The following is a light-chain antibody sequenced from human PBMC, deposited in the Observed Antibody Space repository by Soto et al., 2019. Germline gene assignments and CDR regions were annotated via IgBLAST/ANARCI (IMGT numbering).Light chain of an antibody. CDR2: KNH. CDR1: SSNIGSSF. V-gene: IGLV1-47*01. CDR3: AGWDDSRSGRV. Sequence: QSVLTQPPSASGTPGQTVTISCSGSSSNIGSSFVFWYQQLPGTAPKLLIYKNHQRPSGVPDRFSGSKSGSSASLAISGLRSEDEGDYYCAGWDDSRSGRVFGGGTKLTVL. J-gene: IGLJ3*02.